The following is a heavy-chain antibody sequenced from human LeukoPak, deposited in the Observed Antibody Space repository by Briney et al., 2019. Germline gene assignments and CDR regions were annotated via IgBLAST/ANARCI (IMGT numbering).Heavy chain of an antibody. V-gene: IGHV3-20*04. J-gene: IGHJ4*02. CDR2: INWNGGST. CDR1: GLTFNDYG. CDR3: ANSWRYNYNSPIWDY. D-gene: IGHD2/OR15-2a*01. Sequence: PGGSLRLSCSASGLTFNDYGMNWVRQAPGKGLEWVSGINWNGGSTGYADSVKGRFTISRDNAKNSLYLQMNSLRVEDTALYFCANSWRYNYNSPIWDYWGQGTLVTVSS.